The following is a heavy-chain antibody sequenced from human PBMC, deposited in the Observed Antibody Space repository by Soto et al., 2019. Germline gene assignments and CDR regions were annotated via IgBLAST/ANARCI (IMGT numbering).Heavy chain of an antibody. J-gene: IGHJ3*01. Sequence: LSLTCTVSGDSIISYYWSWIRQPPGKGLEWIGYIYDSGSTNYNPSLKSRVSISVDTSKNQFSLKLRSVTAADTAVYYCASSPGLSAFDFWGQGTMVTVSS. CDR1: GDSIISYY. D-gene: IGHD3-16*01. CDR3: ASSPGLSAFDF. V-gene: IGHV4-59*01. CDR2: IYDSGST.